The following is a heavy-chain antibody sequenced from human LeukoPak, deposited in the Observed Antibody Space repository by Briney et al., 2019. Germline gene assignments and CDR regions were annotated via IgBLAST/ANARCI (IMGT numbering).Heavy chain of an antibody. V-gene: IGHV3-49*03. Sequence: GGSLRLSCTASGFTFGDYAMSWFRQAPGKGLEWVGFIRSKAHGGTTEYAASVKGRFTISRDDSKSIAYLQMNSLKTEDTAVYYCTLVRGGSPLGSSWFDPWGQGTLVTVSS. CDR2: IRSKAHGGTT. D-gene: IGHD2-15*01. CDR3: TLVRGGSPLGSSWFDP. CDR1: GFTFGDYA. J-gene: IGHJ5*02.